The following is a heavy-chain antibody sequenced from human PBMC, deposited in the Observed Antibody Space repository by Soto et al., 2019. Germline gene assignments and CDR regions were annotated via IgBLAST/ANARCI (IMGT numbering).Heavy chain of an antibody. CDR1: GYTLTSRS. V-gene: IGHV1-46*01. J-gene: IGHJ4*02. CDR3: ARSAVSPFGGLIGPFDY. Sequence: VKVSCKARGYTLTSRSLHSARQEPEKGLEWMGRIRASGGSTNYAQKFQGRVTIIRDTSAYTAYMELTSLRSEDTAVYYCARSAVSPFGGLIGPFDYWGQGTLVTVSS. CDR2: IRASGGST. D-gene: IGHD3-16*02.